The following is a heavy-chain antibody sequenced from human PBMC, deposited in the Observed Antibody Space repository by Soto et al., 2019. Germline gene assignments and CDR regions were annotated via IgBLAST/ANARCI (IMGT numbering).Heavy chain of an antibody. V-gene: IGHV4-39*01. CDR3: ARQDSSYGDYGY. CDR1: GGSITSSTYY. D-gene: IGHD5-12*01. Sequence: QLQLQESGPGLVKPSETLSLTCTVSGGSITSSTYYWGWIRQPPGKGLEWIGYIYYGGTTYHNPSLKTRVTMSVDTSKNQFSLKLSSVTAADTSVYYCARQDSSYGDYGYWGQGTLVTVSS. J-gene: IGHJ4*02. CDR2: IYYGGTT.